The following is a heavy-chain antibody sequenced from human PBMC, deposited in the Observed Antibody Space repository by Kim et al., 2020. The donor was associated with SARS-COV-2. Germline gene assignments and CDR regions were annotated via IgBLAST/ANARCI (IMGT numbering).Heavy chain of an antibody. Sequence: SETLSLTCTVSGGSISSGSSYWGWLRQPPGKGLEWIASIYYRGSTYYNPSLKSRVTISADTSNNQFSLKLNSVTAADTAVYYCARRRSGYGMDVWGQGTTVTVSS. CDR2: IYYRGST. CDR1: GGSISSGSSY. CDR3: ARRRSGYGMDV. J-gene: IGHJ6*02. V-gene: IGHV4-39*01. D-gene: IGHD3-3*01.